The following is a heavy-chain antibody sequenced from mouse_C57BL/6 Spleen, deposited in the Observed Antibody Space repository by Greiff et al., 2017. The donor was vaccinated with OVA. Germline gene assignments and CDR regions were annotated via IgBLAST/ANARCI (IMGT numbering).Heavy chain of an antibody. CDR1: GYTFTSYW. D-gene: IGHD1-1*01. J-gene: IGHJ3*01. Sequence: QVQLQQPGAELVKPGASVKLSCKASGYTFTSYWMHWVRQRPGQGLEWIGMIHPNSGSTNYNEKFKSKATLTVDKSSSTAYMQLSSLTSEDSAVYYCARSNYYGSSLLFAYWGQGTLVTVSA. CDR3: ARSNYYGSSLLFAY. CDR2: IHPNSGST. V-gene: IGHV1-64*01.